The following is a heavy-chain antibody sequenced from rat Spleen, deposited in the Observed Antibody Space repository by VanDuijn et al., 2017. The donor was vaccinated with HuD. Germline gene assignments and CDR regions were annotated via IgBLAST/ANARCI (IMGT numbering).Heavy chain of an antibody. Sequence: EVQLVESGGGLVQPGRSLKLSCAASGFTFSDYYMAWVRQAPKKGLEWVASISYEGSSTYYGDSVKGRFTISRDNAKSTLYLQMNSLRSEDTATYYCTTGYYDGYYLVFDYWGQGVMVTVSS. CDR2: ISYEGSST. V-gene: IGHV5-22*01. CDR1: GFTFSDYY. J-gene: IGHJ2*01. D-gene: IGHD1-12*03. CDR3: TTGYYDGYYLVFDY.